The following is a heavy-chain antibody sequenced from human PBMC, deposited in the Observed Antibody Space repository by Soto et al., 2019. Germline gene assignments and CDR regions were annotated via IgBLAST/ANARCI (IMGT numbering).Heavy chain of an antibody. J-gene: IGHJ4*02. CDR3: ARDHQYRNSWSFDS. V-gene: IGHV4-4*02. D-gene: IGHD6-13*01. CDR2: IFHGGTI. Sequence: QVQLQESGPGLVKPSGTLSLTCAVSGGSIDSSDWWNWVRQPPGKGLEWMGEIFHGGTIIYNPSLKSRVTISVDKSRNQFSLELTSVTAADTAVYYCARDHQYRNSWSFDSWGQGTLVTVSS. CDR1: GGSIDSSDW.